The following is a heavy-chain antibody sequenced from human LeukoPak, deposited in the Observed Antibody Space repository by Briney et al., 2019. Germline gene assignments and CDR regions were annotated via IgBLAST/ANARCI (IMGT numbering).Heavy chain of an antibody. V-gene: IGHV3-21*01. D-gene: IGHD3-22*01. Sequence: PGGSLRLSCAASEFTFSTYSMNWVRQAPGKGLEWVSSISSGSTYIYYADSVKGRFTISRDNAKNSLYLQMNSLRAEDTAVYYCARRHYYDSSGYLGFDYWGQGTLVTVSS. J-gene: IGHJ4*02. CDR3: ARRHYYDSSGYLGFDY. CDR1: EFTFSTYS. CDR2: ISSGSTYI.